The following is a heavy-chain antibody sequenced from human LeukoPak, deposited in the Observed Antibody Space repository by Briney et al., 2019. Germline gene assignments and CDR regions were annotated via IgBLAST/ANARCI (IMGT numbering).Heavy chain of an antibody. CDR1: GFIFSTYW. D-gene: IGHD3-3*01. Sequence: GGSLRLSCAASGFIFSTYWMSWVRQAPGKGLEWVANINQDGSDKYYVDSVKGRFTISRDNAKNSLYLQMNSLRAEDTAVYYCARESLSITIFGVVTLRGYFDYWGQGTLVTVSS. J-gene: IGHJ4*02. CDR2: INQDGSDK. V-gene: IGHV3-7*01. CDR3: ARESLSITIFGVVTLRGYFDY.